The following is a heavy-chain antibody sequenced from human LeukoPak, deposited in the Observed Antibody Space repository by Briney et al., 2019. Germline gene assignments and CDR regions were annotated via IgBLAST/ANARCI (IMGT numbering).Heavy chain of an antibody. J-gene: IGHJ3*02. CDR2: IRNKANGGTT. V-gene: IGHV3-49*04. Sequence: SGGSPRLSCTTSGFTFSDYAVSWVRQAPGKGLEWIGFIRNKANGGTTEYAASVKGRFTISRDDSKTIAHLQMSSLKTEDTAVYYCSRFYSSGWASGAFDIWGQGTMVTVSS. CDR1: GFTFSDYA. CDR3: SRFYSSGWASGAFDI. D-gene: IGHD3-22*01.